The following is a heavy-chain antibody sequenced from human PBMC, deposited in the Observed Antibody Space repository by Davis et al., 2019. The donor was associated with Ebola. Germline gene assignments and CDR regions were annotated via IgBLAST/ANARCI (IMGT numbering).Heavy chain of an antibody. CDR3: AKDISVEIWHLGEFDY. CDR1: GFTFSDYY. D-gene: IGHD3-16*01. V-gene: IGHV3-11*01. J-gene: IGHJ4*02. CDR2: ISSSGSTI. Sequence: GGSLRLSCAASGFTFSDYYMSWIRQAPGKGLEWVSYISSSGSTIYYADSVKGRFTISRDNAKNSLYLQMNSLRAEDTALYYCAKDISVEIWHLGEFDYWGQGTLVTVSS.